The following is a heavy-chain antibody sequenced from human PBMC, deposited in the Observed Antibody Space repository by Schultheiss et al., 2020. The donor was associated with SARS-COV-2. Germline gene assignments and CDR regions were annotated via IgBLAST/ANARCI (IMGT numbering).Heavy chain of an antibody. CDR3: ARRGSGGMTFDH. D-gene: IGHD2-15*01. V-gene: IGHV4-59*10. CDR2: IYYSGNT. CDR1: GGSFSGYY. Sequence: SETLSLTCAVYGGSFSGYYWGWIRQPPGRGLEWIGSIYYSGNTNYNPSLKSRVTMSVDTSKNQFSLKMTSVAEADTAVYYCARRGSGGMTFDHWGQGTRVTVSS. J-gene: IGHJ4*02.